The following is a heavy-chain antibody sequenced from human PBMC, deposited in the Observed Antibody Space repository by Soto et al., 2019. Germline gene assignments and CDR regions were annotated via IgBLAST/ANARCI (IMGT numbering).Heavy chain of an antibody. CDR3: ARGLRRAAAGTYYYGMDG. CDR2: INHSGST. V-gene: IGHV4-34*01. CDR1: GRTFHINADF. D-gene: IGHD6-13*01. Sequence: SESLSLECTVYGRTFHINADFWYLALIGQLPRKGLEWIGEINHSGSTNYNPSLKSRVTISVDTSKNQFSLKLSSVTAADTAVYYCARGLRRAAAGTYYYGMDGWGQGTTVTVSS. J-gene: IGHJ6*02.